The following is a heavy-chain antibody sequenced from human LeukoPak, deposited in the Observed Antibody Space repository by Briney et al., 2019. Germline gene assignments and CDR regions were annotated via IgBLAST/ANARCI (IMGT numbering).Heavy chain of an antibody. CDR3: ARSIGYYYTMDV. J-gene: IGHJ6*02. CDR1: GFSFSDYY. V-gene: IGHV3-11*01. D-gene: IGHD3-22*01. Sequence: PGGSLRLSCVACGFSFSDYYMSWIRQAPGRGLEWISYISGSGSDLYYADSVKGRFTISRDNANNSLYLQMNSLRAEDMAVYYCARSIGYYYTMDVWGQGTTVTVSS. CDR2: ISGSGSDL.